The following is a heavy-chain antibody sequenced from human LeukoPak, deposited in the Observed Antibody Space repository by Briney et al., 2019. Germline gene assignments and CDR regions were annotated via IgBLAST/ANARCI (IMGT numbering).Heavy chain of an antibody. CDR2: ISAGGGTT. CDR3: AKDRDGGSNTRAKGFDY. CDR1: GFTFGSFA. Sequence: GGSLRLSCAASGFTFGSFAMSWVRQAPGKGLEWVSAISAGGGTTYYAESVKGRSTISRDNSNNALYLQMNCLRGEDTAVYYCAKDRDGGSNTRAKGFDYWGQGTLVTVSS. V-gene: IGHV3-23*01. D-gene: IGHD3-16*01. J-gene: IGHJ4*02.